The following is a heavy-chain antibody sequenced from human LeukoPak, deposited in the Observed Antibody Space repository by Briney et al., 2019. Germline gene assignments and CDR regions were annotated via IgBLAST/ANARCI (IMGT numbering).Heavy chain of an antibody. Sequence: ASVRVSCKASGYTFTTYDINWVRQATGQGLEWMGWMNPDSGDTGYAQKFQGRVTMTRNTSISTAYLELSSLTSDDTAVYYCARGQRSTLFGVAVEDWGQGSLVTVSS. D-gene: IGHD3-3*01. CDR1: GYTFTTYD. J-gene: IGHJ4*02. CDR2: MNPDSGDT. V-gene: IGHV1-8*01. CDR3: ARGQRSTLFGVAVED.